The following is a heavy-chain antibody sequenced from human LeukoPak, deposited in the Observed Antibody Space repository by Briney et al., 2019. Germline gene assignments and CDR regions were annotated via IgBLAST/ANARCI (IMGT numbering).Heavy chain of an antibody. V-gene: IGHV4-39*01. Sequence: RSETLSLTCTVSGGSFSSGRSYWGWIRQAPGKGLEWIGNMYYSGSTYYNPSLKSRVTISIDASNNQFSLKLSSLTAADTAVYYCARGINWPPQDYFDFWGQGIMVTVSS. J-gene: IGHJ4*02. D-gene: IGHD1-1*01. CDR1: GGSFSSGRSY. CDR3: ARGINWPPQDYFDF. CDR2: MYYSGST.